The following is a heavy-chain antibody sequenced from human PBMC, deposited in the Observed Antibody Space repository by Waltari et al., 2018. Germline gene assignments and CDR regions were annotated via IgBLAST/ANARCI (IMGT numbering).Heavy chain of an antibody. V-gene: IGHV4-38-2*01. CDR2: IYHSGST. CDR1: GYSISSGYY. Sequence: QVQLQESGPGLVKPSETLSLTCAVSGYSISSGYYWGWIRQPPGKGLEWIGSIYHSGSTYYNPALNSRVTISVDTSKNQFSLKLSSVTAADTAVYYCARLYHGDPDYWGQGTLVTVSS. D-gene: IGHD3-10*01. J-gene: IGHJ4*02. CDR3: ARLYHGDPDY.